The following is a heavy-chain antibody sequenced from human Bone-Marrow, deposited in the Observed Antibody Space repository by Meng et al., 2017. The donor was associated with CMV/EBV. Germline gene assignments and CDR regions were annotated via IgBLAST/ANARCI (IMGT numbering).Heavy chain of an antibody. J-gene: IGHJ4*02. D-gene: IGHD2-21*01. CDR3: TRRGEGSYCGGDCSLIFDY. Sequence: GESLKISCAASGFTFSSYAMNWVRQAPGKGLEWVSTISGSGGSTYYADSVKGRFTISRDDSKNTAYLQMNSLKTEDTAVYYCTRRGEGSYCGGDCSLIFDYWGQGTLVTVSS. V-gene: IGHV3-23*01. CDR1: GFTFSSYA. CDR2: ISGSGGST.